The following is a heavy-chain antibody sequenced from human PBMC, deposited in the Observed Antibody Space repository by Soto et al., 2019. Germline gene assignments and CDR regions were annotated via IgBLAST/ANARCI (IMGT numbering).Heavy chain of an antibody. D-gene: IGHD1-26*01. Sequence: ALVKVSCKVSGYTLTELSMHWVRQAPGKGLEWMGGFDPEDGETIYAQKFQGRVTMTEDTSTDTAYMELSSLRSEDTAVYYCATGQVVGAPPDYWGQGTLVTVSS. CDR2: FDPEDGET. CDR3: ATGQVVGAPPDY. V-gene: IGHV1-24*01. CDR1: GYTLTELS. J-gene: IGHJ4*02.